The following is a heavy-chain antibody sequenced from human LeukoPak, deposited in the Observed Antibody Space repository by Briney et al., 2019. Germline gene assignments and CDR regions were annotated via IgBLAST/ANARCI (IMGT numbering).Heavy chain of an antibody. Sequence: GESLRLSCAASGFSFTTYRMSWVRQAQGKGLEWVANINQDGTEKYYVDSVKGRFTISRDNGKNSLYLQMNSLRVEDTAVYYCAKLAKYFYGAETFYFFEHWGQGTPVTASS. CDR2: INQDGTEK. V-gene: IGHV3-7*01. D-gene: IGHD3-10*01. CDR3: AKLAKYFYGAETFYFFEH. CDR1: GFSFTTYR. J-gene: IGHJ4*02.